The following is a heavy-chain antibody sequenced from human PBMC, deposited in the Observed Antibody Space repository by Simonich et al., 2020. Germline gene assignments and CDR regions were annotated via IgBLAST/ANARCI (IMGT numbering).Heavy chain of an antibody. D-gene: IGHD2-15*01. CDR1: GYTFTGNY. CDR3: ARDGGNCSGGSCYWYFDL. CDR2: IKPNSGGT. V-gene: IGHV1-2*06. J-gene: IGHJ2*01. Sequence: QVQLVQSGAEVKKPGASGKVSGKASGYTFTGNYMHWVRQAPGKGLEWVGRIKPNSGGTNYAQKFQGRVTMTRDTAISTAYMELSRLRSDDTAVYYGARDGGNCSGGSCYWYFDLWGRGTLVTVSS.